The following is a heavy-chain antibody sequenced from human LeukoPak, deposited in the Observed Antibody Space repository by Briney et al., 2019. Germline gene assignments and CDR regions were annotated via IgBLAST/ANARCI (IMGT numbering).Heavy chain of an antibody. CDR3: AREEALEWLLYWFDP. D-gene: IGHD3-3*01. CDR2: TYYRSKWYN. J-gene: IGHJ5*02. V-gene: IGHV6-1*01. CDR1: GDSVSSNSAP. Sequence: SQTLSLTCAISGDSVSSNSAPWNWIRQSPSRGLEWLGKTYYRSKWYNDYAVSVKSRITINPDTSKNQFSLQLNSVTPEDTAVYYCAREEALEWLLYWFDPWGQGTLVTVSS.